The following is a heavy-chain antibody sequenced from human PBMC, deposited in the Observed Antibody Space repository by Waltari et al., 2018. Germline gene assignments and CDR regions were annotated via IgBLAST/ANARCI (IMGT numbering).Heavy chain of an antibody. CDR2: TRNKAHSYTT. V-gene: IGHV3-72*01. D-gene: IGHD6-19*01. Sequence: EVQLVESGGGLVQPAGSLRLHCAGSGCPLSDQYMDWVRQAPGKGLEGVGRTRNKAHSYTTEYAASVKGRFTISRDDSKNSMYLQMNSLNTEDTAVYYCATLSSGWSWGQGTLVTVSS. J-gene: IGHJ5*02. CDR1: GCPLSDQY. CDR3: ATLSSGWS.